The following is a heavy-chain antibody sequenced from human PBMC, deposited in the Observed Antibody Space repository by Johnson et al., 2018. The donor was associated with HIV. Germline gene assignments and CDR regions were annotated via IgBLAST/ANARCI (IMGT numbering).Heavy chain of an antibody. CDR1: GFSFSIYW. CDR3: ARGRRIQLWLLADAFDI. V-gene: IGHV3-7*05. CDR2: INQDGSEM. J-gene: IGHJ3*02. D-gene: IGHD5-18*01. Sequence: VQLVESGGGLVQPGGSLRLSCGGSGFSFSIYWLTWVRQAPGKGLEWVANINQDGSEMYFVDSVKGRFTISRDNAKNSLYLQMNTLRAEDTAVYYCARGRRIQLWLLADAFDIWGQGTMVTVSS.